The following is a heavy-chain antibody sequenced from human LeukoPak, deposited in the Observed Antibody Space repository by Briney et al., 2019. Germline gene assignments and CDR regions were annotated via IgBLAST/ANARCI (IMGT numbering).Heavy chain of an antibody. D-gene: IGHD3-10*01. CDR3: AKAITMVRGIVVRDNYYFDY. J-gene: IGHJ4*02. CDR2: ISGGGGST. CDR1: GFTFSSYA. V-gene: IGHV3-23*01. Sequence: GGSLRLSCAASGFTFSSYAMSWVRQAPGKGLEWVSAISGGGGSTYYADSVKGRFTFSRDNSKNTVSLQMNSLRAEDTAVYYCAKAITMVRGIVVRDNYYFDYWGQGTLVTVSS.